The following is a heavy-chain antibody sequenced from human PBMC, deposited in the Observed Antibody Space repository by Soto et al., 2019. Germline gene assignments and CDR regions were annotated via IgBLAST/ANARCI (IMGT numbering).Heavy chain of an antibody. CDR3: ARDLQSAVAGNWFDP. CDR1: GYTFTSYG. D-gene: IGHD6-19*01. Sequence: QVQLVQSGAEVKKPGASVKVSCKASGYTFTSYGISWVRQAPGQGLEWMGWISAYNGNTNYAQKLQGRVTMTTDTSTSRAYMELRSLRSDDTAVYYCARDLQSAVAGNWFDPWGQGTLVTVSS. J-gene: IGHJ5*02. V-gene: IGHV1-18*04. CDR2: ISAYNGNT.